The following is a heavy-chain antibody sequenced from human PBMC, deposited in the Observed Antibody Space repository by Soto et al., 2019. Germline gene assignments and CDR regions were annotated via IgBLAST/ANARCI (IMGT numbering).Heavy chain of an antibody. V-gene: IGHV1-46*03. CDR3: ASPADCSGGSCYSDSAVAWIRV. J-gene: IGHJ4*02. CDR2: INPSGGST. CDR1: GYTFTSYY. Sequence: EASVKVSCKASGYTFTSYYMHWVRQAPGQGLEWMGIINPSGGSTSYAQKFQGRVTMTRDTSTSTVYMELSSLRSEDTAVYYCASPADCSGGSCYSDSAVAWIRVWGQGTLVTVSS. D-gene: IGHD2-15*01.